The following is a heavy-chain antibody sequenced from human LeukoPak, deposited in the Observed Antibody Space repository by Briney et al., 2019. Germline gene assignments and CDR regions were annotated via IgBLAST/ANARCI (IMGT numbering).Heavy chain of an antibody. Sequence: GGSLRLSCAASGFTFSSYNMNWVRQAPGKGLEWVSSISSSNSHIYYADSVKGRFTISRDNAKNSLYLQMNSLRAEDTAVYYCGGSYYFYGMDVWGQGTTVTVSS. CDR2: ISSSNSHI. CDR1: GFTFSSYN. J-gene: IGHJ6*02. V-gene: IGHV3-21*01. D-gene: IGHD3-10*01. CDR3: GGSYYFYGMDV.